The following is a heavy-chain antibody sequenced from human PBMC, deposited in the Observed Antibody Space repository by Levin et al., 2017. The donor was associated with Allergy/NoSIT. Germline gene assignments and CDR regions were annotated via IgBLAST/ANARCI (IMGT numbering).Heavy chain of an antibody. CDR2: IKQDGSEK. CDR3: ARGRPRSYHDAFDI. Sequence: GGSLRLSCAASGFTFSSYWMSWVRQAPGKGLEWVANIKQDGSEKYYVDSVKGRFTISRDNAKNSLYLQMNSLRAEDTAVYYCARGRPRSYHDAFDIWGQGTMVTVSS. J-gene: IGHJ3*02. D-gene: IGHD3-16*02. CDR1: GFTFSSYW. V-gene: IGHV3-7*01.